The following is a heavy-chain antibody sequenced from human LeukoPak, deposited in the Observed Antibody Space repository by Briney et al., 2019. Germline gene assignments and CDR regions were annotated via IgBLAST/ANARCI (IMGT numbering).Heavy chain of an antibody. D-gene: IGHD6-19*01. J-gene: IGHJ4*02. CDR1: GYSFTSYW. V-gene: IGHV5-51*01. Sequence: GESLKISCKGSGYSFTSYWIGRVRQMPGKGLEWMGIIYPGDSDTRYSPSFQGQVTISADKSISTAYLQWSSLKASDTAMYYCARLDSSGRYRGGFDYWGQGTLVTVSS. CDR2: IYPGDSDT. CDR3: ARLDSSGRYRGGFDY.